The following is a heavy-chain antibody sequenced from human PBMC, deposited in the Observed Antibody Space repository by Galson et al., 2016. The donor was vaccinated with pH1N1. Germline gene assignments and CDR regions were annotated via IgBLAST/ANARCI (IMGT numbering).Heavy chain of an antibody. CDR2: VSWDGGST. D-gene: IGHD3-16*01. V-gene: IGHV3-43*01. CDR3: AKEIQRGSYGMDV. CDR1: GFTFHDYT. Sequence: LRLSCAASGFTFHDYTMHWVRQTPGKGLEWVSLVSWDGGSTYYADYVKGRFTVSRDNSKNSLYLQMNSLRSEDTALYYCAKEIQRGSYGMDVWGRGATVTVSS. J-gene: IGHJ6*02.